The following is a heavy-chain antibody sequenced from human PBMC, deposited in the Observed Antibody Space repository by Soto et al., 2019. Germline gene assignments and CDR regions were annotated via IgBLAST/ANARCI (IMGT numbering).Heavy chain of an antibody. V-gene: IGHV2-26*01. J-gene: IGHJ4*02. D-gene: IGHD5-12*01. CDR3: ARIEEDGYNYGIFDY. Sequence: QVTLKESGPVLVKPTETLTLTCTVSGFSLSNARMGVSWIRQPPGKALEWLVHIFSNDEKSYSTSLKSRLTISKDTSKSQVVLTMTNMDPVDTATYYCARIEEDGYNYGIFDYWGQGTLVTVSS. CDR1: GFSLSNARMG. CDR2: IFSNDEK.